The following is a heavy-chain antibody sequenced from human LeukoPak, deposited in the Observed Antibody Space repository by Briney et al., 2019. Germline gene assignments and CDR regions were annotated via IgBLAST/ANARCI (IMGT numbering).Heavy chain of an antibody. J-gene: IGHJ4*02. V-gene: IGHV4-59*01. CDR1: GVSISSYY. D-gene: IGHD2/OR15-2a*01. CDR2: MYYSGST. Sequence: PSETLSLACTVSGVSISSYYWSWIRQPPGKGLEWIGYMYYSGSTSYNPSLKSRVAISIDTSKNQFSLKLSSVTTADTAVYYCARGRNHFFFWGTRALVTVSS. CDR3: ARGRNHFFF.